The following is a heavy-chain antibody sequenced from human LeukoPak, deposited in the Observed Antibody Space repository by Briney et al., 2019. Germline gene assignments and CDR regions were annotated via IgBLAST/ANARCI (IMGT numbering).Heavy chain of an antibody. J-gene: IGHJ3*02. CDR3: ARENTMGRGAFDAFDI. V-gene: IGHV4-59*01. CDR2: IYYSGST. CDR1: GGTISGDY. Sequence: SETLSLTCNASGGTISGDYWTWIRQPPGKGLEWIGYIYYSGSTNYNPSLKRRVTISIDTYKNQFSLKLTFLTDAYTALYSCARENTMGRGAFDAFDIWGQGTMVSVSS. D-gene: IGHD3-10*01.